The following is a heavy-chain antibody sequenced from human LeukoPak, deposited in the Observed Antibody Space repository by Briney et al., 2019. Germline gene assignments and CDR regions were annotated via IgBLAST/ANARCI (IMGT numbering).Heavy chain of an antibody. CDR1: AFIFNNYY. Sequence: GGSLRLSCAASAFIFNNYYMSWIRQAPEKGLECVSYISNSGSTMFYADSMKGRFTISRDNAKNSLYLQMDSLRAEDTAVYYCARVGRSGGVFDSWGQGTLVTVSS. CDR3: ARVGRSGGVFDS. V-gene: IGHV3-11*04. D-gene: IGHD3-10*01. J-gene: IGHJ4*02. CDR2: ISNSGSTM.